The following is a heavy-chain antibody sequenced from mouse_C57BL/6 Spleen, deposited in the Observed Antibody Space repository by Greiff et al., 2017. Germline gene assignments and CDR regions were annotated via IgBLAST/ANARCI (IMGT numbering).Heavy chain of an antibody. CDR2: IDPEPGGT. J-gene: IGHJ3*01. CDR1: GYTFTDYE. CDR3: TRVFSY. V-gene: IGHV1-15*01. Sequence: QVQLQQSGAELVRPGASVTLSCKASGYTFTDYEMHWVKQTPVHGLEWIGAIDPEPGGTAYNQKFKGKAILTADKSSSTAYMELRSLTSEDSAVYYCTRVFSYWGQGTLVTVAA.